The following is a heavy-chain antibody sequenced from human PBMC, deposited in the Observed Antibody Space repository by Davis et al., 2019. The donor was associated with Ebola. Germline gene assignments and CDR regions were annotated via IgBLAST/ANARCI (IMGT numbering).Heavy chain of an antibody. Sequence: GESLKISCAASGFTFSSYEMNWVRQTPGKGLEWVAYISTTGTTMFYADSVKGRFTISRDSAKNSLYLQMNSLRAEDTAVYYCARGLPGGLWDDYGDYSAGAFDIWGQGTVVTVSS. V-gene: IGHV3-48*03. D-gene: IGHD4-17*01. J-gene: IGHJ3*02. CDR2: ISTTGTTM. CDR3: ARGLPGGLWDDYGDYSAGAFDI. CDR1: GFTFSSYE.